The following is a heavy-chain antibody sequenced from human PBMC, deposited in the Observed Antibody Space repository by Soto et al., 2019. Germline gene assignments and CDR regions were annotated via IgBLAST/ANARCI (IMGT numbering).Heavy chain of an antibody. J-gene: IGHJ4*02. CDR1: GGSISSSSYY. D-gene: IGHD2-21*01. Sequence: SETLSLTCTVSGGSISSSSYYWGWIRQPPGKGLEWIGSIYYSGSTYYNPSLKSRVTISVDTSKNQFSLKLSSVTAADTAVYYCARHCGGDCYNDYWGQGTLVTVSS. V-gene: IGHV4-39*01. CDR3: ARHCGGDCYNDY. CDR2: IYYSGST.